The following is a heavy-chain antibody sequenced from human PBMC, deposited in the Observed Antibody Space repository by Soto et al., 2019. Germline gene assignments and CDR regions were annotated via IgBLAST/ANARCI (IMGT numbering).Heavy chain of an antibody. Sequence: ASVKVSCKTSGYTFTGYYMHWVRQAPGQGLEWMGWINPNSGGTNYAQKFQGWVTMTRDTSISTAYMELSRLRSDDTAVYYCAREGYSYGISGFDIWGQGTMVTVS. CDR3: AREGYSYGISGFDI. V-gene: IGHV1-2*04. D-gene: IGHD5-18*01. CDR2: INPNSGGT. CDR1: GYTFTGYY. J-gene: IGHJ3*02.